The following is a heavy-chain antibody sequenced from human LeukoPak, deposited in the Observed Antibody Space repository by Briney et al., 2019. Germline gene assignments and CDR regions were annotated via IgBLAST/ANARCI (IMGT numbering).Heavy chain of an antibody. Sequence: MASETLSLTCSVSGGSINNFYWTWIRQPAGKGLEWIGRIYASGGTNYNPSLKSRVTLSVDTSKNQFSLKLNSVTAADTALYYCAKESRIRGASIRESHYHYYYGMDVWGRGTTVTVSS. D-gene: IGHD3-10*01. V-gene: IGHV4-4*07. CDR2: IYASGGT. J-gene: IGHJ6*02. CDR1: GGSINNFY. CDR3: AKESRIRGASIRESHYHYYYGMDV.